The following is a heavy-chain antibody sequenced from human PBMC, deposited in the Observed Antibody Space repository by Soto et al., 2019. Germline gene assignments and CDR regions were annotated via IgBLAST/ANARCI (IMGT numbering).Heavy chain of an antibody. CDR3: AKRSSSSTFDY. V-gene: IGHV3-23*01. D-gene: IGHD6-6*01. CDR1: GFTFSSYA. CDR2: ISGSDDST. J-gene: IGHJ4*02. Sequence: EVQLLESGGGLVQPGEPLRLSCAASGFTFSSYAMSWVRQAPGKGLEWVSVISGSDDSTYYADSVKGRFTISRDNSKNTLYLQMNGLRAEDTAVYYCAKRSSSSTFDYWGQGTLVTVSS.